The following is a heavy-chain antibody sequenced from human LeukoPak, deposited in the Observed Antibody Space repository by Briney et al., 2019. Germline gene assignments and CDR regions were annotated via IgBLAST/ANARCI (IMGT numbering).Heavy chain of an antibody. D-gene: IGHD1-14*01. Sequence: GGSLRLSCAASGFTVSSNYMSWVRQAPGKGLEWVSVIYSGGSTYYADSVKGRFTISRDNSKNILYLHINSLRAEDTAVYYCVKDNPLDYWGQGTLVIVSS. CDR1: GFTVSSNY. CDR3: VKDNPLDY. CDR2: IYSGGST. V-gene: IGHV3-66*01. J-gene: IGHJ4*02.